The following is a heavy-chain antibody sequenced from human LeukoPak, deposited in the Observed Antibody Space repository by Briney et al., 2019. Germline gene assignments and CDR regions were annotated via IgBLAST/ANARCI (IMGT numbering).Heavy chain of an antibody. Sequence: PWGSLRLSCAASGFTFSSYGMHWVRQAPGKELEWVAVISYDGSNKYYADSVKGRFTISRDNSKNTLYLQMNSLRAEDTAVYYCAKALGPRDAFDIWGQGTMVTVSS. D-gene: IGHD3-10*01. V-gene: IGHV3-30*18. CDR2: ISYDGSNK. CDR1: GFTFSSYG. CDR3: AKALGPRDAFDI. J-gene: IGHJ3*02.